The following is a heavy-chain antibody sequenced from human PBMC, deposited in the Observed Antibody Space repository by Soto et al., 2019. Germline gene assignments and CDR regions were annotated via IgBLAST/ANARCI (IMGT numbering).Heavy chain of an antibody. J-gene: IGHJ4*02. CDR1: GYNFAGYW. CDR3: ARGAASTRTFDY. D-gene: IGHD6-25*01. CDR2: IYPSDSDT. V-gene: IGHV5-51*01. Sequence: GESVKISCKGSGYNFAGYWIAWVRQMPGKGLELMGIIYPSDSDTRYRPSFQGQVTISADKSISSAYLQWSSLRASDTAMYYCARGAASTRTFDYWGQGNPGTVS.